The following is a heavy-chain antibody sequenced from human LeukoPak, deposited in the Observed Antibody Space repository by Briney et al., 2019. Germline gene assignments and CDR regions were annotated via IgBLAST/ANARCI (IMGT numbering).Heavy chain of an antibody. V-gene: IGHV3-23*01. D-gene: IGHD3-10*01. Sequence: GGSLRLSCAVSGFTFGRFAMNWVRQAPGKGLEWVSIISNSGTITSYADSVKGRSTISRDNSKNTVYLQMNSLRAEDTALYYCTTESFHYWGQGSLVAVSS. CDR3: TTESFHY. CDR2: ISNSGTIT. CDR1: GFTFGRFA. J-gene: IGHJ4*02.